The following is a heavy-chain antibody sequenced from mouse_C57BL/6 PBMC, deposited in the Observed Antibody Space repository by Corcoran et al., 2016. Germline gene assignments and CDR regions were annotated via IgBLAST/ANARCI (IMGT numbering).Heavy chain of an antibody. CDR3: ARRGWFPFAY. CDR1: GFNIKDYY. D-gene: IGHD2-3*01. Sequence: EVQLQPSGEELVKPGASVKLSCTASGFNIKDYYMHWVKQRTEQGLEWIGRIDPEDGETKYAPKFQGKATITADTSSNTAYLQLSSLTSEDTAVYYCARRGWFPFAYWGQGTLVTVSA. V-gene: IGHV14-2*01. CDR2: IDPEDGET. J-gene: IGHJ3*01.